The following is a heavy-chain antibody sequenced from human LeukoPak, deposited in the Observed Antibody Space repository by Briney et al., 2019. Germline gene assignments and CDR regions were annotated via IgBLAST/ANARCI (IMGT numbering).Heavy chain of an antibody. V-gene: IGHV3-73*01. D-gene: IGHD2-21*01. CDR3: TRPLVEAA. CDR2: IRSKANNYAT. CDR1: GFTFSGSA. J-gene: IGHJ5*02. Sequence: GGSLKLSCAAPGFTFSGSAMHWVRQASGKGLEWVGRIRSKANNYATTYAASVKGRFTISRDDSKNTAYLQMNSLKTEDTAMYYCTRPLVEAAWGQGTPVTVSS.